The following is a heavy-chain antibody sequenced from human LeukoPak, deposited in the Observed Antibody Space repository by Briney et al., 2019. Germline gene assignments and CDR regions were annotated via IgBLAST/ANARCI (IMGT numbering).Heavy chain of an antibody. Sequence: SETLSLTCTVSGGSISSYYWSWIRQPPGKGLEWIGYIYYNGATNYNPSLESRVAISVDTSKNQFTLKLNSVTAADTAVYYCAGGSKWLAFDYWGQGTLVTVSS. CDR2: IYYNGAT. V-gene: IGHV4-59*01. D-gene: IGHD6-19*01. CDR3: AGGSKWLAFDY. CDR1: GGSISSYY. J-gene: IGHJ4*02.